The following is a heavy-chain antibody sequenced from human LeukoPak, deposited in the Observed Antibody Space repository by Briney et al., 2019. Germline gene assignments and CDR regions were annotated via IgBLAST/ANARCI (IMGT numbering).Heavy chain of an antibody. CDR3: ARLVVAATDRRYYYYMDV. Sequence: SETLSLTCTVSGGSISSSSYYWGWIRQPPGKGLEWIGEINHSGSTNYNPSLKSRVTISVDTSKNQFSLKLSSVTAADTAVYYCARLVVAATDRRYYYYMDVWGKGTTVTISS. V-gene: IGHV4-39*07. J-gene: IGHJ6*03. D-gene: IGHD2-15*01. CDR2: INHSGST. CDR1: GGSISSSSYY.